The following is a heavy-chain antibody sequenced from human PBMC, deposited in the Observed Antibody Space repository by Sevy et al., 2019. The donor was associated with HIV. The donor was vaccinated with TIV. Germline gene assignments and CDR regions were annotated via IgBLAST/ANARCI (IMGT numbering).Heavy chain of an antibody. CDR2: IRYDGSNK. D-gene: IGHD3-10*01. CDR1: GFTLSSYG. CDR3: AGDRLGNKSSAGWGGGMDV. Sequence: GGSLRLSCAASGFTLSSYGMHWVRQAPGKGLEWVAVIRYDGSNKYYTDSVKGRFTISRDNSKNTLYLQMNSLRAEDKVVYYGAGDRLGNKSSAGWGGGMDVWGQGTTVTVSS. V-gene: IGHV3-33*01. J-gene: IGHJ6*02.